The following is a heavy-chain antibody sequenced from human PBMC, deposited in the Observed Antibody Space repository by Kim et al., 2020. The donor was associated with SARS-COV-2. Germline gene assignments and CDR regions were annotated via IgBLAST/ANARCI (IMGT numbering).Heavy chain of an antibody. CDR2: ISGDGGST. J-gene: IGHJ6*02. CDR3: AKSPSAPLVATFMRWDYYYGMDV. Sequence: GGSLRLSCAASGFTFDDYAMHWVRQAPGKGLEWVSLISGDGGSTYYADSVKGRFTISRDNSKNSLYLQMNSLRTEDTALYYCAKSPSAPLVATFMRWDYYYGMDVWGQGTTVTVSS. D-gene: IGHD5-12*01. V-gene: IGHV3-43*02. CDR1: GFTFDDYA.